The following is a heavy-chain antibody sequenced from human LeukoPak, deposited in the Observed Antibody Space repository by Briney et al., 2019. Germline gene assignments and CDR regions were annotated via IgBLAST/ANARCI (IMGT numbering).Heavy chain of an antibody. J-gene: IGHJ3*02. CDR1: GASISGYY. Sequence: SETLSLTCTVSGASISGYYWNWIRQPPGKGLEWIGYIYYSGSTYYNPSLKSRVTISVDTSKNQFSLKLSSVTAADTAVYYCARASIDGYNVGAFDIWGQGTMVTVSS. D-gene: IGHD5-24*01. CDR2: IYYSGST. CDR3: ARASIDGYNVGAFDI. V-gene: IGHV4-59*12.